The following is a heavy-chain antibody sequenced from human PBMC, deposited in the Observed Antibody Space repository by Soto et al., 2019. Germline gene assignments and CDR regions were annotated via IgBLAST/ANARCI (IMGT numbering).Heavy chain of an antibody. D-gene: IGHD3-22*01. V-gene: IGHV5-51*01. Sequence: GESLKISCEGSGYSFTNYWIAWVRQMPGKGLEWMGIIYPADSDTRYSPSFQGQVTISADKSITTAYLQWSSLKASDTAIYYCARRRGYYDSSGWDSGMDVWGQGTTVTVSS. J-gene: IGHJ6*02. CDR1: GYSFTNYW. CDR3: ARRRGYYDSSGWDSGMDV. CDR2: IYPADSDT.